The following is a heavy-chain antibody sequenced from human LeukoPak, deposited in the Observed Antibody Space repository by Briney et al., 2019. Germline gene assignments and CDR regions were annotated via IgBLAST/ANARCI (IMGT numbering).Heavy chain of an antibody. Sequence: SETLSLTCTVSGGSISSYYWSWIRQPPGKGLEWIWYIYYSGSTNYNPSLKSRVTISVDTSKNQFSLKLSSVTAADTAVYYCARVVPGYCSSTSCPKTLYWFDPWGQGTLVTVSA. CDR2: IYYSGST. CDR1: GGSISSYY. D-gene: IGHD2-2*01. V-gene: IGHV4-59*01. CDR3: ARVVPGYCSSTSCPKTLYWFDP. J-gene: IGHJ5*02.